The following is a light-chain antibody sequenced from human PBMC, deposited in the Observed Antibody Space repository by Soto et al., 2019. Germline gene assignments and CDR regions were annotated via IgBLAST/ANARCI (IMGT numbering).Light chain of an antibody. CDR2: EVS. J-gene: IGKJ5*01. Sequence: DVVMNQNTLSLSVAPGQPASISFKSSHSLLHITGETFLFWYLQKPGQSPQLLIYEVSTRVSGVPDRFSGSGSGTDFTLEISRVETDDVGIYYCMQSTQLPPTFGQGTRLEI. V-gene: IGKV2D-29*02. CDR3: MQSTQLPPT. CDR1: HSLLHITGETF.